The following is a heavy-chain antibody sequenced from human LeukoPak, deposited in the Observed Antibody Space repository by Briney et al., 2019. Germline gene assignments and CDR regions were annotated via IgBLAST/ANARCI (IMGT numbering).Heavy chain of an antibody. D-gene: IGHD3-10*01. CDR1: GFTFSSYS. CDR2: ISSSSSYI. J-gene: IGHJ6*04. Sequence: GGSLRLSCAASGFTFSSYSMNWVRQAPGKGLEWVSSISSSSSYIYYADSVKGRFTISRDNDKNSLYLQMNSLRAEDTAVYYCARDRLWFGELSGDHYYGMDVWGKGTTVTVSS. V-gene: IGHV3-21*01. CDR3: ARDRLWFGELSGDHYYGMDV.